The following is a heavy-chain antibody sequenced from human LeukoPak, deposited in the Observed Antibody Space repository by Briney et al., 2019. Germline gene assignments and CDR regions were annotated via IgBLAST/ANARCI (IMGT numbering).Heavy chain of an antibody. V-gene: IGHV1-69*04. J-gene: IGHJ4*02. D-gene: IGHD4-23*01. CDR3: ASQSDYGGNSGGDY. CDR1: GGTFSSYA. CDR2: IIPILGIA. Sequence: SVKVSCKASGGTFSSYAISWVRQAPGQGLEWMGRIIPILGIANYAQKFQGRVTITADKSTSTAYMELSSLRSEDTAVYYCASQSDYGGNSGGDYWGQGTLVTVSS.